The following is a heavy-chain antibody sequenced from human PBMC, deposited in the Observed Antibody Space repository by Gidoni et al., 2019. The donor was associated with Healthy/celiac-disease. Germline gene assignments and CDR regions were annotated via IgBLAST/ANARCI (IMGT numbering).Heavy chain of an antibody. D-gene: IGHD3-10*01. CDR2: ISGSGGST. V-gene: IGHV3-23*01. CDR3: AKEAPLYYGQYYFDY. Sequence: EVQLLVSGGGLVQPGGSLRFSCAASGFTSSRYAMSWVRQAPGKGLEWVSDISGSGGSTYYADSVEGRFTISRDNSKNTLYLQMNSLRAEDTAVYYCAKEAPLYYGQYYFDYWGQGTLVTVSS. J-gene: IGHJ4*02. CDR1: GFTSSRYA.